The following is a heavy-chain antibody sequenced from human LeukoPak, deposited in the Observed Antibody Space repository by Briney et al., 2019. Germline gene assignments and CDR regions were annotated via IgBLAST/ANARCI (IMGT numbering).Heavy chain of an antibody. Sequence: PGGPLRLSCAASGFTFSSYAMGWVRQAPGKGLEWVSTVSGSGGSTYYADSVKGRFTISRNNSKNTVYLQMNSLRAEDTAVYYCVVDTTLAFYFDYWGQGTLVTVSS. J-gene: IGHJ4*02. D-gene: IGHD5-18*01. CDR1: GFTFSSYA. CDR2: VSGSGGST. CDR3: VVDTTLAFYFDY. V-gene: IGHV3-23*01.